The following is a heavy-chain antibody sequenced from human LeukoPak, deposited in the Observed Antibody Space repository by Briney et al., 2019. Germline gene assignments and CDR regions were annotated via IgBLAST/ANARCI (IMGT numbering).Heavy chain of an antibody. D-gene: IGHD3-3*01. CDR2: ISGSGGST. CDR1: GFTFSSYA. V-gene: IGHV3-23*01. Sequence: GGSLRLSCAASGFTFSSYAMSWVRQAPGKGLEWVSGISGSGGSTYSADSVKGRFTISRDNSKNTLSLQMNSLRAEDTAIYYCAKGAYYDFWSGLDYWGQGTLVTVSS. CDR3: AKGAYYDFWSGLDY. J-gene: IGHJ4*02.